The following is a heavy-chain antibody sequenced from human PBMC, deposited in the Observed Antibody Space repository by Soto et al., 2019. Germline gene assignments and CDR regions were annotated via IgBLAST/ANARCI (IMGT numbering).Heavy chain of an antibody. CDR2: IYYSGST. CDR1: GGSISSSSYY. Sequence: SETLSLTCTVSGGSISSSSYYWGWIRQPPGKGLEWIGSIYYSGSTYYNPSLKSRVTISVDTSKNQFSLKLSSVTAADTAVYYCARHPHFSSWDPRPSSRIDYWGQGTLVTVSS. D-gene: IGHD6-13*01. CDR3: ARHPHFSSWDPRPSSRIDY. V-gene: IGHV4-39*01. J-gene: IGHJ4*02.